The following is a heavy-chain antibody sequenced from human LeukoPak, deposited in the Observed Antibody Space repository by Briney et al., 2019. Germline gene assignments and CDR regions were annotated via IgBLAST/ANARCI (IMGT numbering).Heavy chain of an antibody. J-gene: IGHJ4*02. CDR3: AKGDYYDSSGYPDY. D-gene: IGHD3-22*01. V-gene: IGHV3-23*01. CDR2: ISGSGGST. CDR1: GFTFSSYA. Sequence: GGSLRLSCAASGFTFSSYAMSWVRQAPGKGLEWVSAISGSGGSTYYADSVKGRFTISRDNSKNTLYLQMNSLRAEDTAVYHCAKGDYYDSSGYPDYWGQGTLVTVSS.